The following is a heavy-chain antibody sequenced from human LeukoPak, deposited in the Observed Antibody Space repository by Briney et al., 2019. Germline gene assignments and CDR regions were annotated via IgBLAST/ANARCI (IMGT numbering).Heavy chain of an antibody. Sequence: ASVKVSCKASGYTFTNYAMNWVRQAPGQGLEWMGWINTDTGNPTYAQGFTRRLVFSLDTSASTAYLQISSLKAEDTAVYYCASPKPRRYFDRQMGTRFDYWGQGTLVTVSS. CDR3: ASPKPRRYFDRQMGTRFDY. CDR1: GYTFTNYA. D-gene: IGHD3-9*01. CDR2: INTDTGNP. J-gene: IGHJ4*02. V-gene: IGHV7-4-1*02.